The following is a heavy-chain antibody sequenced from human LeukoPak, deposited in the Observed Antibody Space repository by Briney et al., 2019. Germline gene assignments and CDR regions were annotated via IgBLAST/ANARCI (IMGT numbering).Heavy chain of an antibody. CDR2: INHRGST. V-gene: IGHV4-34*01. CDR1: GGSFSGYY. Sequence: SETLSLTCAVYGGSFSGYYWSWIRQPPGKGLEWIGEINHRGSTNYNPSLKSRVTISVDTYKNQFSLRLNSVTAADTAVYYCARGNLWDYRRYYYYMDVWGKGTTVTISS. CDR3: ARGNLWDYRRYYYYMDV. J-gene: IGHJ6*03. D-gene: IGHD4-11*01.